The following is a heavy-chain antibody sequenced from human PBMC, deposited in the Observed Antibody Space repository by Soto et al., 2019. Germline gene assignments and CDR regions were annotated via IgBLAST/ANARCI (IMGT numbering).Heavy chain of an antibody. CDR2: VYYSGNT. Sequence: SETLSLTCTVSGGSVSSDSYYWDWVRQPPGKGLEWIASVYYSGNTYYNVSLKSRVTISVDTSENQFSLRLTSVTAADTAVYYCAREGAYRAARRIDYWGQGTLVTLSS. CDR1: GGSVSSDSYY. D-gene: IGHD6-6*01. V-gene: IGHV4-39*02. J-gene: IGHJ4*02. CDR3: AREGAYRAARRIDY.